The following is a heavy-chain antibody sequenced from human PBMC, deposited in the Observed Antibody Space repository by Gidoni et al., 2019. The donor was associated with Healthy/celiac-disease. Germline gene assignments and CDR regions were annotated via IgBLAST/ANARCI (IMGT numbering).Heavy chain of an antibody. CDR3: ARAPYGMIGRGAYFDY. V-gene: IGHV1-69*06. J-gene: IGHJ4*02. CDR2: IIPIFGTA. D-gene: IGHD3-22*01. CDR1: GVTFSSYA. Sequence: QVQLVQSGAAVKKPGSSVKVSCKASGVTFSSYATSWVRQASGQGLEWMGGIIPIFGTANYAQKFQGRVTITADKSTSTAYMELSSLRSEDTAVYYCARAPYGMIGRGAYFDYWGQGTLVTVSS.